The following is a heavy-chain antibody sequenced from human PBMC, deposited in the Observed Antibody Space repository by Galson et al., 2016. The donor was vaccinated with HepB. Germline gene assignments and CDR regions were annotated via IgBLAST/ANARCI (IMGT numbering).Heavy chain of an antibody. CDR2: ICTGGGT. CDR3: ATRDFGNFPYFDY. Sequence: SLRLSCAVSGLSVRFKYMTWVRQAPGQGLEWVSMICTGGGTDYADSVKGRFTISRDTSKNTLYLQINNLRAEDTAVYYCATRDFGNFPYFDYWGQGTLVTVSS. V-gene: IGHV3-53*01. D-gene: IGHD4-11*01. CDR1: GLSVRFKY. J-gene: IGHJ4*02.